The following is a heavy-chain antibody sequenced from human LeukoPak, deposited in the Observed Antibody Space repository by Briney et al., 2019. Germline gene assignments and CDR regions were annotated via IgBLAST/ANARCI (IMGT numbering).Heavy chain of an antibody. CDR2: IYYSGST. CDR3: ARVGDYGDPRGAFDI. Sequence: SQTLSLTCTVSGGSISSGGYYWSWIRQHPGKGLEWIGYIYYSGSTSYNPSLKSRVTISVDRSKNQFSLKLSSVTAADTAVYYCARVGDYGDPRGAFDIWGQGTMVTISS. J-gene: IGHJ3*02. CDR1: GGSISSGGYY. D-gene: IGHD4-17*01. V-gene: IGHV4-31*03.